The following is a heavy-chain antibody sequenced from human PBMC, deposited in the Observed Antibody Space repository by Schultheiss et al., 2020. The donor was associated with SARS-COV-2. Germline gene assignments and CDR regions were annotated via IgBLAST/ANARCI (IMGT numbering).Heavy chain of an antibody. V-gene: IGHV3-53*01. CDR3: TTDRGWLRFSSGPEFGY. J-gene: IGHJ4*02. Sequence: ETLSLTCAVYGGSFSGYYWSWIRQPAGKGLEWVSVIYSGGSTYYADSVKGRFTISRDNSKNTLYLQMNSLKTEDTAVYYCTTDRGWLRFSSGPEFGYWGQGTLVTVSS. CDR1: GGSFSGYY. D-gene: IGHD5-12*01. CDR2: IYSGGST.